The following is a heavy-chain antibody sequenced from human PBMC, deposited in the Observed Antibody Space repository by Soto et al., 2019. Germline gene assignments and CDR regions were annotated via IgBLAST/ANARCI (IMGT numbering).Heavy chain of an antibody. V-gene: IGHV4-39*01. J-gene: IGHJ5*01. CDR1: GVSIHNSHSF. D-gene: IGHD2-21*01. Sequence: PSETLSLTCPVSGVSIHNSHSFWAWIRQPPGKGLQFIASVYHNGGAHYNSSLKSRVTISVDTANNQVSLRMRSLTAADTAFYYCGRVVEGATRHTDPDSWGQGILVTVSS. CDR2: VYHNGGA. CDR3: GRVVEGATRHTDPDS.